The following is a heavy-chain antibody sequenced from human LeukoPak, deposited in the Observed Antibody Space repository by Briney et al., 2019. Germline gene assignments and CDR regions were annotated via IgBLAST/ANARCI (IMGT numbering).Heavy chain of an antibody. CDR2: ISSSGSTI. D-gene: IGHD6-19*01. Sequence: GGSLRLSCAASGFTFSSYSMNWVRQAPGKGLEWVSYISSSGSTIYYADSVKGRFTISRDNAKNSLYLQMNSLRAEDTAVYYCARQWLVLDYWGQGTLVTVSS. CDR3: ARQWLVLDY. V-gene: IGHV3-48*01. CDR1: GFTFSSYS. J-gene: IGHJ4*02.